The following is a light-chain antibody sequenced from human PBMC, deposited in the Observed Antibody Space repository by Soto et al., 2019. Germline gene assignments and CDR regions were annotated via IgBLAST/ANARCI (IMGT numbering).Light chain of an antibody. J-gene: IGKJ3*01. V-gene: IGKV4-1*01. CDR3: QHYSETPTT. CDR2: WAS. Sequence: DIVMTQSPDSLAVSLGERATINCKSSQSVFSRSNNKNWLVWYQQKPGQPPKLLIHWASTRVSVVPDRFSGSGSGTDFTLSISILQAEDVAVYYCQHYSETPTTFCPGTKVDI. CDR1: QSVFSRSNNKNW.